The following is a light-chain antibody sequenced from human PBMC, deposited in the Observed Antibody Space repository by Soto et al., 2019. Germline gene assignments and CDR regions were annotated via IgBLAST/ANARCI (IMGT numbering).Light chain of an antibody. CDR1: QSVSTN. CDR2: GAS. Sequence: IVLTQSPAALSVSPGERATLSCRASQSVSTNLAWYQQKPGQPPRLLIYGASTRATGVPARFSGSGSGTEFTLTISSMQSEDVAVYYCQQYNAWPSRTFGQGTKVAIK. J-gene: IGKJ2*02. V-gene: IGKV3-15*01. CDR3: QQYNAWPSRT.